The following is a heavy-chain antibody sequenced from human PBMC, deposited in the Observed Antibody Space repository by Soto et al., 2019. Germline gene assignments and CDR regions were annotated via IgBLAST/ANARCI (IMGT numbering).Heavy chain of an antibody. D-gene: IGHD2-15*01. Sequence: GGSLRLSCAASGFTVSSNYMSWVRQAPGKGLEWVSVIYSGGSTYYADSVKGRFTISRDNSKNTLYLQMNSLRAEDTAVYYCARVRPLGYCSGGSCYVRDYWGQGTLVSVSS. J-gene: IGHJ4*02. CDR2: IYSGGST. CDR3: ARVRPLGYCSGGSCYVRDY. V-gene: IGHV3-66*01. CDR1: GFTVSSNY.